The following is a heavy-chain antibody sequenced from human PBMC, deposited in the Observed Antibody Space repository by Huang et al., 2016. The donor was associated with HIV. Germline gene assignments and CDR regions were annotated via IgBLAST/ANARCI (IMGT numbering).Heavy chain of an antibody. Sequence: QVQLQESGQGLVKPSDTLSLTCIVSCDSVDSSYSYWGWVRQPPGKGVEWVGSIYSNGNTHDHKYLKSRITQSVDTSKNHVSLNLKTVTAADTAVYYCSRGPSTPATELWGQGTMVTVSS. J-gene: IGHJ3*01. CDR3: SRGPSTPATEL. CDR2: IYSNGNT. CDR1: CDSVDSSYSY. D-gene: IGHD1-1*01. V-gene: IGHV4-39*02.